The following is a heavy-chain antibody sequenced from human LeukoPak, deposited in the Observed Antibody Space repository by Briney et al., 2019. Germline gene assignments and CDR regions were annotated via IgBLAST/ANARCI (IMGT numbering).Heavy chain of an antibody. CDR2: IYPGDSDT. D-gene: IGHD3-22*01. CDR1: YW. J-gene: IGHJ4*02. CDR3: ARHVGYYDSSGSDY. V-gene: IGHV5-51*01. Sequence: YWSWIRQPPGKGLEWIGIIYPGDSDTRYSPSFQGQVTISADKSISTAYLQWSSLKASDTAMYYCARHVGYYDSSGSDYWGQGTLVTVSS.